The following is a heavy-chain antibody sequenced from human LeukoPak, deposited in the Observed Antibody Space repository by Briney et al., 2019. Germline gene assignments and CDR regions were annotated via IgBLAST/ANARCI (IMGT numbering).Heavy chain of an antibody. Sequence: VASVKVSCKASGYTFTSYGISWVRQAPGQGLEWMGWITTYNGNTDYAQKLQGRVTMTTDTSTSTAYMELRSLRSDDTAVYYCARYGYYYDSSGYYYIRYWGQGTLATVSS. V-gene: IGHV1-18*01. D-gene: IGHD3-22*01. CDR3: ARYGYYYDSSGYYYIRY. CDR2: ITTYNGNT. J-gene: IGHJ4*02. CDR1: GYTFTSYG.